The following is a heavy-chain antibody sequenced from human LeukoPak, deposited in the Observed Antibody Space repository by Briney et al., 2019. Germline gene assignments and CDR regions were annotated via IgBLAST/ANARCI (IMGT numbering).Heavy chain of an antibody. CDR1: GGSFSGYY. CDR2: INHSGGT. Sequence: SETLSLTCAVYGGSFSGYYWSWIRQPPGKGLEWIGEINHSGGTNYTPSLKSRVTISVDTSKNQFSLKLSSVTAADTAVYYCARVAGYCSGGSCRTRFDPWGQGTLVTVSS. J-gene: IGHJ5*02. CDR3: ARVAGYCSGGSCRTRFDP. V-gene: IGHV4-34*01. D-gene: IGHD2-15*01.